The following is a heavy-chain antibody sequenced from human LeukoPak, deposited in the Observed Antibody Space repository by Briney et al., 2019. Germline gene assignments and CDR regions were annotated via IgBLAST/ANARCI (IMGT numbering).Heavy chain of an antibody. V-gene: IGHV4-59*12. CDR2: IYYSGTT. D-gene: IGHD3-22*01. J-gene: IGHJ3*02. Sequence: SETLSLTCTVSGGSINSYYWSWIRQPPGKGLEWIGYIYYSGTTNYNPSLKSRVTISVDTSKNQFSLNLTSVTAADTAVYYCGRVGVITMIVLLITDAFYIWGEGTMVSVSS. CDR3: GRVGVITMIVLLITDAFYI. CDR1: GGSINSYY.